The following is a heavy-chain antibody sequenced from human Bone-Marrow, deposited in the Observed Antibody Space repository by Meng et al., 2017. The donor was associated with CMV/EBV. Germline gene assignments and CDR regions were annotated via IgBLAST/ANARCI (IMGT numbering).Heavy chain of an antibody. V-gene: IGHV1-46*01. CDR2: INPSGGST. CDR1: GYTFTSYY. D-gene: IGHD6-6*01. CDR3: GREGRSSSSGDY. Sequence: ASVMVSCKASGYTFTSYYMHWVRQAPGQGLEWRGIINPSGGSTSYAQKFQGRVTMTRDTSTSTVYMELSSLRSEDTAVYYCGREGRSSSSGDYWGQGTLVTVSS. J-gene: IGHJ4*02.